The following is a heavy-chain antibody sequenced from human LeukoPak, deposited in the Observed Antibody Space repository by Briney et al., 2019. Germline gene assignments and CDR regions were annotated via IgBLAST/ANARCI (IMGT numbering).Heavy chain of an antibody. CDR1: GFTFSSYS. Sequence: PGGFLRLSCAASGFTFSSYSMNWVRQAPGKGLEWVAVISYDGSNKYYADSVKGRFTISRDNSKNTLYLQMNSLRAEDTAVYYCAKDPGKYSYAQFDYWGQGTLVTVSS. D-gene: IGHD5-18*01. V-gene: IGHV3-30*18. CDR3: AKDPGKYSYAQFDY. J-gene: IGHJ4*02. CDR2: ISYDGSNK.